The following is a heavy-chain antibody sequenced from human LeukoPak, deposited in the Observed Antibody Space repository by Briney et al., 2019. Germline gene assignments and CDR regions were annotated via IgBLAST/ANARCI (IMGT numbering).Heavy chain of an antibody. Sequence: GASVKVSCKASGYTFTGYYMHWVRQAPGQGLEWMGWINPNSGGTDYAQKFQGRVTMTRDTSISTAYMELSRLRSDDTAVYYCASLAVPGIAVSYFDYWGQGTLVTVSS. D-gene: IGHD6-19*01. CDR3: ASLAVPGIAVSYFDY. CDR2: INPNSGGT. V-gene: IGHV1-2*02. J-gene: IGHJ4*02. CDR1: GYTFTGYY.